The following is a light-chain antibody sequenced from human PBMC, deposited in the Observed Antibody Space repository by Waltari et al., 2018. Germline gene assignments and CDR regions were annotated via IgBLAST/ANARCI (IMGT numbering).Light chain of an antibody. CDR1: SSDVAGNNH. J-gene: IGLJ2*01. CDR2: EVS. CDR3: SSEAGRHDLV. Sequence: QSALTQPPSAPGSPGQSVTISCTRTSSDVAGNNHVCWYQQHPGNTPKIMIYEVSQRPSAVPDLFSGSKSDNTASLIVSGLQSENEADYSSSSEAGRHDLVFGGGPKLTIL. V-gene: IGLV2-8*01.